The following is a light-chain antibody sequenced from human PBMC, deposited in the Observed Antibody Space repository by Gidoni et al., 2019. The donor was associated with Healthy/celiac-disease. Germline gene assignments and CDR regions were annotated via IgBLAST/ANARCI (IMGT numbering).Light chain of an antibody. J-gene: IGLJ1*01. CDR2: QDS. CDR3: QAWDSSTAHYV. CDR1: QLGDKY. V-gene: IGLV3-1*01. Sequence: SYELPQPPSSSVSRGQTASITCSGDQLGDKYACWYQQKPGQSPVLVIYQDSKRPSGIPERFSGSNSGNTATLTISGTQAMDEADYYCQAWDSSTAHYVFGTGTKVTVL.